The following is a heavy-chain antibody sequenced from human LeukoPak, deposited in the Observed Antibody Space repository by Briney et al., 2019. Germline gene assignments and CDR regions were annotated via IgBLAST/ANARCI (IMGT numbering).Heavy chain of an antibody. CDR1: GGSISSYY. CDR2: IYYSGST. V-gene: IGHV4-59*12. J-gene: IGHJ4*02. Sequence: SETLSLTCTVSGGSISSYYWSWIRQPPGKGLEWIGYIYYSGSTNYNPSLRSRVTMSRDTSKNQFSLRLSSVTAADTAVYYCARDPVGTSFDYWGQGTLVTVSS. CDR3: ARDPVGTSFDY.